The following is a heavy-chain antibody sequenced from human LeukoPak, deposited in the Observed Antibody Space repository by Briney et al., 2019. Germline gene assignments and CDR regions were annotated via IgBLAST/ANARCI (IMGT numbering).Heavy chain of an antibody. D-gene: IGHD6-19*01. J-gene: IGHJ4*02. CDR3: ARHFEWLVNGGFDY. V-gene: IGHV4-59*08. CDR1: GGSISSYY. CDR2: IYHSGST. Sequence: SETLSLTCTVSGGSISSYYWSWVRQPPGKGLEWIGEIYHSGSTNYNPSLKSRVTISVDKSKNQFSLKLSSVTAADTAVYYCARHFEWLVNGGFDYWGQGTLVTVSS.